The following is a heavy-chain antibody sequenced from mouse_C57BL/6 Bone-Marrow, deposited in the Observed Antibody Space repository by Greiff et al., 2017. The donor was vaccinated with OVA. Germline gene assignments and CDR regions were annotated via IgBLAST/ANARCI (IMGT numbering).Heavy chain of an antibody. D-gene: IGHD4-1*02. Sequence: EVKLVESGGGLVQPGGSMKLSCAASGFTFSDAWMDWVRQSPEKGLEWVAEIRNKANNHATYYAESVKGRFTISRDDSKSSVYLQMNSLRGEDTGIYYCTRATGTAYWGQGTLVTVSA. CDR1: GFTFSDAW. J-gene: IGHJ3*01. CDR2: IRNKANNHAT. V-gene: IGHV6-6*01. CDR3: TRATGTAY.